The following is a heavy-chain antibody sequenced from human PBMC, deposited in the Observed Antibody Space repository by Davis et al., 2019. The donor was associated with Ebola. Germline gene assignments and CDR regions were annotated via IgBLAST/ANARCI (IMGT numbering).Heavy chain of an antibody. J-gene: IGHJ6*02. D-gene: IGHD4-17*01. V-gene: IGHV5-51*01. CDR2: IYPGDSDT. Sequence: GESLKISCKGSGYTFSSYWIGWVRQMPGKGLEWMGFIYPGDSDTRYSPSFQGQVTISADKSISTAYLQWSSLKASDTAMYYCATTVTTGHYYYGMDVWGQGTTVTVSS. CDR3: ATTVTTGHYYYGMDV. CDR1: GYTFSSYW.